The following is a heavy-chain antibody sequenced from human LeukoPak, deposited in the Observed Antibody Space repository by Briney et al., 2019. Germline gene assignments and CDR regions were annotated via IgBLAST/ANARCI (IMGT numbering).Heavy chain of an antibody. V-gene: IGHV1-18*01. J-gene: IGHJ5*02. Sequence: ASVKVSCKASGYTCTSYGISWVRQAPGQGLEWMGWISAYNGNTNYAQKLQGRVTMTTDTSTSTAYMELRSLRSDDTAVYYCARVHDYGGNSGFDPWGQGTLVTVSS. CDR2: ISAYNGNT. CDR1: GYTCTSYG. CDR3: ARVHDYGGNSGFDP. D-gene: IGHD4-23*01.